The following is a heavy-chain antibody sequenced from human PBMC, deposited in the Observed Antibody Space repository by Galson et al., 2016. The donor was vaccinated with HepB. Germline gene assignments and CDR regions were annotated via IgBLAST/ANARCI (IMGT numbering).Heavy chain of an antibody. V-gene: IGHV4-4*02. CDR1: GGSISSSNW. D-gene: IGHD6-13*01. J-gene: IGHJ6*02. CDR2: IYHSGST. Sequence: SETLSLTCVVSGGSISSSNWWSWVRQSPGKGLEWIGEIYHSGSTNYNPSLKSRVTMSVDKSKNQFSLQLSSVTAADTAVYYCAKDGGTGIAWAGGLDVWGQGTTVTVSS. CDR3: AKDGGTGIAWAGGLDV.